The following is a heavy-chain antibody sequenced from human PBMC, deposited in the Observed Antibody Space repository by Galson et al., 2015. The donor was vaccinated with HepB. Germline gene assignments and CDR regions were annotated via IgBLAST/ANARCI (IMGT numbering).Heavy chain of an antibody. D-gene: IGHD6-19*01. V-gene: IGHV3-7*03. CDR2: IKQDGSEK. CDR1: GFTFSSYW. J-gene: IGHJ4*02. Sequence: SLRLSCAASGFTFSSYWMSWVRQAPGKGLEWVANIKQDGSEKYYVDSVKGRFTISRDNAKNSLYLQMNSLRAEDTAVYYCASRSIKQWLEFDYWGQGTLVTVSS. CDR3: ASRSIKQWLEFDY.